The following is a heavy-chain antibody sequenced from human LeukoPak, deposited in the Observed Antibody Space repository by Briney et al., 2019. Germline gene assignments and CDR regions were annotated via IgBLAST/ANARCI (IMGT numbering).Heavy chain of an antibody. CDR2: ISSSGSTI. CDR1: GFTFSSYE. J-gene: IGHJ4*02. Sequence: PGGSLRLSCAASGFTFSSYEMNWVRQAPGKGLEWVSYISSSGSTIYYADSVKGRFTISRDNAKNSLYLQMNSLRVEDTALYYCARSRNRYSYAFSVWGQGALVTVSS. CDR3: ARSRNRYSYAFSV. V-gene: IGHV3-48*03. D-gene: IGHD3-16*01.